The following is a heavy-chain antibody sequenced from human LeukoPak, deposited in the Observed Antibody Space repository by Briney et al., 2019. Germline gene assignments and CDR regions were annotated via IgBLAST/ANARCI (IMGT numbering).Heavy chain of an antibody. CDR3: AKGIYSSGWSYFDY. CDR1: GFTFSSYA. D-gene: IGHD6-19*01. Sequence: GGSLRLSCAASGFTFSSYAVSWVRQAPGKGLEWVSAISGSGGSTYYADSVKGRFTISRDNSKNTLYLQMNSLRAEDTALYYCAKGIYSSGWSYFDYWGHGTLVTVSS. V-gene: IGHV3-23*01. J-gene: IGHJ4*01. CDR2: ISGSGGST.